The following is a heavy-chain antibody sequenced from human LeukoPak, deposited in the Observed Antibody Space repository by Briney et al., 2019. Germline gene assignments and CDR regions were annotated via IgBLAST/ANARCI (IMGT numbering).Heavy chain of an antibody. D-gene: IGHD3-16*01. CDR2: MSNDGNNK. CDR1: GFTFNSYA. CDR3: AKEFPTATGGTFGY. V-gene: IGHV3-30-3*01. J-gene: IGHJ4*02. Sequence: GGSLRLSCAASGFTFNSYAMHWVRQAPGKGLEWVAVMSNDGNNKYYADSVKGRFTISRDNSKNTLYLQMNSLRTEDTAIYYCAKEFPTATGGTFGYWGQGTLVTVSS.